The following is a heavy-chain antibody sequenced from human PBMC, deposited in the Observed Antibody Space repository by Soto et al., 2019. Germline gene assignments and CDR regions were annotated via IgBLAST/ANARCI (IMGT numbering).Heavy chain of an antibody. CDR3: ARNRLITYGAKIAPDH. J-gene: IGHJ5*02. CDR2: IWYDGSYQ. V-gene: IGHV3-33*01. CDR1: GFTFSDFG. Sequence: GGSLRLSCKASGFTFSDFGMHWVRQAPGKGLEWVSAIWYDGSYQYYADPVRGRFTTSRDNSNNTLFLQMNSLRVEDTAVYYCARNRLITYGAKIAPDHWGQGALVTVSS. D-gene: IGHD3-16*01.